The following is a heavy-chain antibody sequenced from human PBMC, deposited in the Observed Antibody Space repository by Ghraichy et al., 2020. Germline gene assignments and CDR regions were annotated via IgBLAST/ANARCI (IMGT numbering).Heavy chain of an antibody. J-gene: IGHJ6*02. V-gene: IGHV4-59*01. CDR3: ARDEGSGSYSSGMDV. CDR2: IYYSGST. D-gene: IGHD3-10*01. Sequence: SETLSLTCTVSGGSISSYYWSWIRQPPGKGLEWIGYIYYSGSTNYNPSLKSRVTISVDTSKNQFSLKLSSVTAADTAVYYCARDEGSGSYSSGMDVWGQGTTVTVSS. CDR1: GGSISSYY.